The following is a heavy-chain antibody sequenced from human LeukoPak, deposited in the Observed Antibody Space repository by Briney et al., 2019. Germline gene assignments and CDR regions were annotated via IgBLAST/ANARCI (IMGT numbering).Heavy chain of an antibody. J-gene: IGHJ4*02. D-gene: IGHD6-13*01. CDR1: GFIFSNYG. CDR2: VSGSGGST. CDR3: ATPYIAESGTRDY. Sequence: PGGSLRLSCAASGFIFSNYGMHWVRQAPGKGLEWVSAVSGSGGSTYYADSVTGRFTISRDNSKNILYLQMDSLRAEDTAVYYCATPYIAESGTRDYWGQGTLVTVSS. V-gene: IGHV3-23*01.